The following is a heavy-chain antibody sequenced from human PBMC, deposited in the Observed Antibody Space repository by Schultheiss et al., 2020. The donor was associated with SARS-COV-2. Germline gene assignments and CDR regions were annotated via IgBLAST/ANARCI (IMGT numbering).Heavy chain of an antibody. V-gene: IGHV4-39*01. CDR1: GGSISSSSYY. J-gene: IGHJ6*03. CDR2: IYYSGST. Sequence: SETLSLTCTVSGGSISSSSYYWGWSRQPPGKGLEWIGSIYYSGSTYYNPSLKSRVTISVDTSKNQFSLKLSSVTAADTAVYYCARHAAPYYYYYYMDVWGKGTTVTVSS. D-gene: IGHD6-25*01. CDR3: ARHAAPYYYYYYMDV.